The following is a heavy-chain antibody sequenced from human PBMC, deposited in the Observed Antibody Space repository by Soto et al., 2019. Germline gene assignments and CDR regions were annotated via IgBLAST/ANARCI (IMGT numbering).Heavy chain of an antibody. D-gene: IGHD2-8*01. CDR3: ARQPPLLYAHYFDY. J-gene: IGHJ4*02. Sequence: ASETLSLACTVSGGSISTTTYYWGWIRQSPGKGLEWIGTLSYSGTTYYNPSLKSRVTTSVDTSKNQFSLELSSVTAADTAVYYCARQPPLLYAHYFDYWGQGTLVTVSS. V-gene: IGHV4-39*01. CDR2: LSYSGTT. CDR1: GGSISTTTYY.